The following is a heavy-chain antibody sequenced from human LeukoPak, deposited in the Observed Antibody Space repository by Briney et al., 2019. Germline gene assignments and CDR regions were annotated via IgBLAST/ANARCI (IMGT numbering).Heavy chain of an antibody. CDR2: ISSSSSYM. V-gene: IGHV3-21*01. CDR3: ARGGTYGVYDVFDI. J-gene: IGHJ3*02. CDR1: GFTFSSYS. Sequence: PGGSLRLSCAASGFTFSSYSMNWVRQSPGKGLEWVSSISSSSSYMFYADSVKGRFTISRDNAKNSLYLQMSSLRVEDTAVHYCARGGTYGVYDVFDIWGQGTMVTVSS. D-gene: IGHD3-16*01.